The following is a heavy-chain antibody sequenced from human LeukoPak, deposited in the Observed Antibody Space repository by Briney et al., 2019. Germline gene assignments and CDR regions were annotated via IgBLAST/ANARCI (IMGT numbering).Heavy chain of an antibody. CDR1: GGSINSNNYY. CDR3: ARTSRFRVGFDY. CDR2: INHSGST. D-gene: IGHD3-3*01. V-gene: IGHV4-39*07. J-gene: IGHJ4*02. Sequence: SETLSLTCTVSGGSINSNNYYWGWIRQPPGKGLEWIGEINHSGSTNYNPSLKSRVTISVDTSKNQFSLKLSSVTAADTAVYYCARTSRFRVGFDYWGQGTLVTVSS.